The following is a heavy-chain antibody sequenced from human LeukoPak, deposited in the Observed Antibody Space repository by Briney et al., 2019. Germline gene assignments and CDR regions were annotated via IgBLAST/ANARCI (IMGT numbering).Heavy chain of an antibody. V-gene: IGHV3-48*04. CDR1: GFTFSSYS. D-gene: IGHD3-10*01. CDR2: ISSSSSTI. J-gene: IGHJ4*02. Sequence: GGSLRLSCAASGFTFSSYSMNWVRQAPGKGLEWVSYISSSSSTIYYADSVKGRFTISRDNAKNSLYLQMNSLRAEDTAVYYCARWPTMGPFDYWGQGTLVTVSS. CDR3: ARWPTMGPFDY.